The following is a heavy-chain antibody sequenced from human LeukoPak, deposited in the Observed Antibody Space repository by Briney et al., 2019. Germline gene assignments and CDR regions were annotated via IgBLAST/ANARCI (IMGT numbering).Heavy chain of an antibody. Sequence: GGSLRLPCAASGFTFSSYSMNWVRQAPGKGLEWVSSISSSSSYIYYADSVKGRFTISRDNAKNSLYLQMNSLRAEDTAVYYCARWVGPPGSYPDYWGQGTLVTVSS. D-gene: IGHD3-10*01. CDR2: ISSSSSYI. V-gene: IGHV3-21*01. CDR1: GFTFSSYS. CDR3: ARWVGPPGSYPDY. J-gene: IGHJ4*02.